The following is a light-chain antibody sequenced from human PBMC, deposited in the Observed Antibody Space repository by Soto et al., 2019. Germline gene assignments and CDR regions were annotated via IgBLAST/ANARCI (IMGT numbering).Light chain of an antibody. CDR1: SSNIGNNY. CDR3: GTWDNSLSGAV. J-gene: IGLJ2*01. Sequence: QSVLTQPPSVSAAPGEKVTISCSGSSSNIGNNYVSWYQQLPGTAPKLLIYDNDKRPSGVPDRFSGSKSGTSATLGITGLQTGDEADYYCGTWDNSLSGAVLGGGTKLTVL. CDR2: DND. V-gene: IGLV1-51*01.